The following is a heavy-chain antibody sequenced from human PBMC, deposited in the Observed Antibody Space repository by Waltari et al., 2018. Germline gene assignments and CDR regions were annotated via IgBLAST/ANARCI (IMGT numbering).Heavy chain of an antibody. CDR2: ISSSCRTR. D-gene: IGHD3-22*01. J-gene: IGHJ3*02. Sequence: EVQLVESGGGLVQPGGSLRLSCAASGFTFSSYEMNWVRQAPGKGLEWVSYISSSCRTRYYADSVKGRFTISRDNAKNSLYLQMNSLRAEDTAVYYCARDGENYYDSSGYPDAFDIWGQGTMVTVSS. CDR1: GFTFSSYE. V-gene: IGHV3-48*03. CDR3: ARDGENYYDSSGYPDAFDI.